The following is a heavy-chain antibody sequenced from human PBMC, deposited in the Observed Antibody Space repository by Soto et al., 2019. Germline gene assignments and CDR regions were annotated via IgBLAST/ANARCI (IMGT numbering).Heavy chain of an antibody. CDR1: GGSISSSNW. D-gene: IGHD6-13*01. Sequence: SETLSLTCAVSGGSISSSNWWSWVRQPPGKGLEWIGEIYHSGSTNYNPSLKSRVTISVDKSKNQFSLKLSSVTAADTAAYYCARDEIAAAGGFDYWGQGTLVTVS. J-gene: IGHJ4*02. V-gene: IGHV4-4*02. CDR3: ARDEIAAAGGFDY. CDR2: IYHSGST.